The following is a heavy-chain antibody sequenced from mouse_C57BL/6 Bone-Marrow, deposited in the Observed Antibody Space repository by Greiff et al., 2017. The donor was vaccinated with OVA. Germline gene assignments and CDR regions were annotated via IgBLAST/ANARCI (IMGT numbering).Heavy chain of an antibody. D-gene: IGHD3-2*02. CDR3: ARELRLVRDY. CDR1: GYTFTSYW. CDR2: IYPGSGST. Sequence: QVQLQQPGAELVKPGASVKMSCKASGYTFTSYWITWVKQRPGHGLEWIGDIYPGSGSTNYNEKFKSKATLTVDTSSSTVYMQRSSLTSEDSAVYYGARELRLVRDYWGQGTTLTVSS. J-gene: IGHJ2*01. V-gene: IGHV1-55*01.